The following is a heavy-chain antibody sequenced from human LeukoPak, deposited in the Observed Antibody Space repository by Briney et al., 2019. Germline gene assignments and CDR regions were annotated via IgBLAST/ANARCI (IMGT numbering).Heavy chain of an antibody. CDR2: IIPIFGTA. CDR3: ARDSGADIVVVPAASDY. CDR1: GGAFSSYA. J-gene: IGHJ4*02. V-gene: IGHV1-69*06. Sequence: SLKVSCKAPGGAFSSYAISWVRQAPGQGLGWMGGIIPIFGTANYAQKFKGRVTITADKSTSTAYMELSSLKSEDTAVYYCARDSGADIVVVPAASDYWGQGTLVTVSS. D-gene: IGHD2-2*01.